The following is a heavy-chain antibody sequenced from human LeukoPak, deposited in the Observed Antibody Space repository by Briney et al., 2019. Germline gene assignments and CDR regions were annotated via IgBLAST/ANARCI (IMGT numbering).Heavy chain of an antibody. D-gene: IGHD2-15*01. V-gene: IGHV1-46*01. J-gene: IGHJ4*02. Sequence: ASVKVSCKASGYTFTSYYMHWVRQAPGQGLEWMGIINPSGGSTSYAQKFQGRVTMTRDTSTSTVYMELSSLRSEDTAVYYCARDRAPAWRYCSGGSCYGELFDYWGQGTLVTVSS. CDR1: GYTFTSYY. CDR3: ARDRAPAWRYCSGGSCYGELFDY. CDR2: INPSGGST.